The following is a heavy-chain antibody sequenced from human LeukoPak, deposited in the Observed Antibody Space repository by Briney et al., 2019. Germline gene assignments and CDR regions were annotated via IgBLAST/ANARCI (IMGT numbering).Heavy chain of an antibody. CDR2: IYTSGST. Sequence: SETWSFTCPVPVGPSSGYYGSWIRNPAGKGRDGIGLIYTSGSTNYNPSLKSRVTMSVDTSKNQFSLKLSSVTAADTAVYYCARDWDWTYYYDSTRAFDIWGQGTMVTVSS. CDR3: ARDWDWTYYYDSTRAFDI. CDR1: VGPSSGYY. D-gene: IGHD3-22*01. V-gene: IGHV4-4*07. J-gene: IGHJ3*02.